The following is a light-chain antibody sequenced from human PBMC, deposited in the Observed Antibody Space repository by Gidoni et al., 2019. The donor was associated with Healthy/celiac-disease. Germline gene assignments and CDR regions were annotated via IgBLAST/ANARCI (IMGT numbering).Light chain of an antibody. CDR2: KAS. CDR3: QQYNSYSWT. V-gene: IGKV1-5*03. J-gene: IGKJ1*01. CDR1: QSISSW. Sequence: DIQMTQSPSTLSASVGDRVTITCRDSQSISSWLAWYQQKPGKAPKLLIYKASSLESGVPSRFSGSGSATEFTLTISSLQPDDFATYYCQQYNSYSWTFXQXTKVXIK.